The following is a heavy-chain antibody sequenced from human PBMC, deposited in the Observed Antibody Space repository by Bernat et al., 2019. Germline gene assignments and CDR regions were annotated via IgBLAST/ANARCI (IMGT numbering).Heavy chain of an antibody. V-gene: IGHV3-74*01. Sequence: EVQLVESGGDLVQPGGSLRLSCAVSGFTFSTYWMHWVRQAPGRGLVWVSRVNSDGSSASYAASVKGRFTISRDNAKNTFFLQMDSLRAEDTAVYYCARSLGGPYQFDHWGQGTLVTVSS. CDR3: ARSLGGPYQFDH. D-gene: IGHD2-2*01. J-gene: IGHJ4*02. CDR2: VNSDGSSA. CDR1: GFTFSTYW.